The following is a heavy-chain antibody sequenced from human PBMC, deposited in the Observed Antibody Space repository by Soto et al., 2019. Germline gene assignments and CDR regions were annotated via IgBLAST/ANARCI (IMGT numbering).Heavy chain of an antibody. Sequence: QVQLLQSGVEVKKPGTSVRVSCRASGYTFKDYDINWVRRAPGQGLEWMGWMNPNSGNTAYARKFHDRITMTRSLSARTAFMELSSLTPEDTAVYYCARRMTWSLWCFDLWGSGTQVTVSS. J-gene: IGHJ2*01. CDR2: MNPNSGNT. D-gene: IGHD3-3*01. V-gene: IGHV1-8*01. CDR1: GYTFKDYD. CDR3: ARRMTWSLWCFDL.